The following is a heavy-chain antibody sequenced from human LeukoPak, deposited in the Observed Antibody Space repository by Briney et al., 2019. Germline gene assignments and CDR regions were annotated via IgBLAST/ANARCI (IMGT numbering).Heavy chain of an antibody. D-gene: IGHD3-3*01. V-gene: IGHV4-59*01. CDR2: IYYSGST. CDR1: GGSISSYY. CDR3: ARGPLRFRYGMDV. J-gene: IGHJ6*04. Sequence: KPSETLSLTCTVSGGSISSYYWSWIRQPPGKGLEWIGYIYYSGSTNYNPSLKSRVTISVDTSKNQFSLKLSSVTAADTAVYYCARGPLRFRYGMDVWGKGTTVTVSS.